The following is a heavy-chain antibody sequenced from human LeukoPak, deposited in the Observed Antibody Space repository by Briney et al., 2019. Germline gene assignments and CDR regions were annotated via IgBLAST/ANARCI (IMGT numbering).Heavy chain of an antibody. V-gene: IGHV3-9*01. CDR2: ISWNSDNI. Sequence: PGRSLRLSCAASGFTFDEYAMHWVRQAPGKGLEWVSGISWNSDNIGYADSVRGRFTISRDNAKNSLYLQMNSLRTEDTALYYCAKALWGRGVKKAYDYWGQGTLVTVSS. CDR1: GFTFDEYA. J-gene: IGHJ4*02. CDR3: AKALWGRGVKKAYDY. D-gene: IGHD3-10*01.